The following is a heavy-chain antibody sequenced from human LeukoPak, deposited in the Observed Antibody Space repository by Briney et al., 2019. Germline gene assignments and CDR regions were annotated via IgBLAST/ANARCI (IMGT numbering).Heavy chain of an antibody. V-gene: IGHV4-39*02. Sequence: SETLSLTCTVSGGSISSGGYYWGWIRQPPGKGLEWIGSLYYSGSSYYNPSLKSRVTISVDTSKNQFSLKVSSVTAADTAVYYCARDRSGPGYHFDYWGQGTLVTVSS. D-gene: IGHD1-1*01. CDR3: ARDRSGPGYHFDY. CDR1: GGSISSGGYY. J-gene: IGHJ4*02. CDR2: LYYSGSS.